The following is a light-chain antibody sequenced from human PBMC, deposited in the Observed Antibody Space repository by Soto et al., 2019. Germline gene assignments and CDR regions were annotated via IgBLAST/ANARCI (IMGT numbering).Light chain of an antibody. V-gene: IGLV2-23*02. CDR3: WSYGRSSTASWL. CDR2: GVS. J-gene: IGLJ3*02. CDR1: SGDVGNYNL. Sequence: QSALAQPASVSGSPGQSITISCTGSSGDVGNYNLVSWYQQHPDKAPKLIIFGVSERPSGVSDRFSGSKSANTASLTISSLQSEDEAEYYCWSYGRSSTASWLFGGGTKLTVL.